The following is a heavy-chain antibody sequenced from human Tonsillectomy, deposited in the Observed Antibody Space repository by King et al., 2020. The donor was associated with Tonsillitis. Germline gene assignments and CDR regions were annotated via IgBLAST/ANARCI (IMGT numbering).Heavy chain of an antibody. CDR3: ARSRIPRYPVFDY. Sequence: VQLVESGAEVKKPGASVKVSCTASGYTFINDHMHWVRQAPGQGLEWMGMINPNDGSTYYTEKFQDRVTMTRDKSTSTVYMELNKLRSEDTAVYYCARSRIPRYPVFDYWGQGALVTVSS. V-gene: IGHV1-46*01. J-gene: IGHJ4*02. D-gene: IGHD1-1*01. CDR1: GYTFINDH. CDR2: INPNDGST.